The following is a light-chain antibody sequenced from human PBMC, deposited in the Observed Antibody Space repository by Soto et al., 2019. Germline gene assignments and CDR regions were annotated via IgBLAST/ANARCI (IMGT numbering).Light chain of an antibody. Sequence: EIVLTQSPATLSLSPGERATLSCRASPSVRSYLAWYQQKPGKAPRLLIYDASNRATGIPARFSGSGSGTDFTLNISSLEPEDFAVYYCQQRSNWPPALTFGGGTKVEIK. CDR2: DAS. J-gene: IGKJ4*01. CDR1: PSVRSY. V-gene: IGKV3-11*01. CDR3: QQRSNWPPALT.